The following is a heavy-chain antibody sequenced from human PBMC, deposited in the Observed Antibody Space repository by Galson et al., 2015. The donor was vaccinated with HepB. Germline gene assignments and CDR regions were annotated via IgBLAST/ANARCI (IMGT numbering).Heavy chain of an antibody. D-gene: IGHD1-1*01. Sequence: SVKVSCKASGYTFTGYYMHWVRQAPGQGLEWMGWINPNSGGTNYAQKFQGWVTMTRDTSISTAYMELSRLRSDDTAVYYCARAPEIWNDRILWFDPWGQGTLVTVSS. CDR2: INPNSGGT. CDR3: ARAPEIWNDRILWFDP. CDR1: GYTFTGYY. V-gene: IGHV1-2*04. J-gene: IGHJ5*02.